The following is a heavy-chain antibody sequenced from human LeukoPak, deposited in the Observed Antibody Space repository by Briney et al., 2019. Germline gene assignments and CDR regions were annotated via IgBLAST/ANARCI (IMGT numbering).Heavy chain of an antibody. CDR3: AREKMTTITTIDY. J-gene: IGHJ4*02. V-gene: IGHV4-59*12. D-gene: IGHD4-11*01. CDR1: GDSISSYY. Sequence: PSETLSLTCTVSGDSISSYYWSWIRKPPGKGLEWIGYIYYDGSTNYNPSLRGRVTMSIDTSMNQFSLKLTSVTAADTAVYYCAREKMTTITTIDYWGQGTLVTVSS. CDR2: IYYDGST.